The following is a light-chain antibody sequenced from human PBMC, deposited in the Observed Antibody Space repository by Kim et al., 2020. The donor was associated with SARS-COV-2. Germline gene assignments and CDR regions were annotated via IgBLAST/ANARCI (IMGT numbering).Light chain of an antibody. CDR2: GAS. CDR3: QQYDNWPLT. J-gene: IGKJ4*01. V-gene: IGKV3-15*01. CDR1: QSISSN. Sequence: EIVMTQSPATLSVSPGERATLSCRASQSISSNLAWYQQKPGQAPRLLMYGASTRATGIPARFSGSGSGTDFTLTISSLQSEDFAVYYCQQYDNWPLTFGGGTKVDIK.